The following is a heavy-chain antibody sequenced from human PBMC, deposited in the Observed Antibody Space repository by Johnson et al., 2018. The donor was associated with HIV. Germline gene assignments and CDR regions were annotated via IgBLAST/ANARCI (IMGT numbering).Heavy chain of an antibody. V-gene: IGHV3-9*01. CDR1: GFTFSSYA. CDR3: AKDRWHYNFWVDAFDI. J-gene: IGHJ3*02. CDR2: ISWKSGSI. D-gene: IGHD3-3*01. Sequence: VQLVESGGGVVQPGRSLRLSCAASGFTFSSYAMHWVRQAPGKGLEWVSGISWKSGSIGYADYVKGRFTISRDNAKNSLYLQMNSLRAEDTAVYYCAKDRWHYNFWVDAFDIWGQGTMVTVSS.